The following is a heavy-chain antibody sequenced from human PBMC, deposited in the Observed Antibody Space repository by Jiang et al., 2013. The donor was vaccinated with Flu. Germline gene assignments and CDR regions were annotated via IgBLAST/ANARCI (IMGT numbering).Heavy chain of an antibody. CDR3: ARRPTVTNPFDY. CDR1: GGSMSNYY. Sequence: LLKPSETLSLTCTVSGGSMSNYYWNWIRQPPGKGLEWIGYIYDRGSTNYNPSLKSRVTISVDPSKNQFSLKLNSVTAADTAVYYCARRPTVTNPFDYWGQGTLVTVSS. CDR2: IYDRGST. D-gene: IGHD4-17*01. J-gene: IGHJ4*02. V-gene: IGHV4-59*08.